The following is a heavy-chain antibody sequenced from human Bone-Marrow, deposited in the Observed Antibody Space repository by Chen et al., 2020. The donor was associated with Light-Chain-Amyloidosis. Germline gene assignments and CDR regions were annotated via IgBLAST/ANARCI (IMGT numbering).Heavy chain of an antibody. CDR2: TNSAGTST. CDR1: GFSFSTYW. CDR3: ARTTLRYLDY. Sequence: EVLLVESGGEVVQPGGSLRLSCTASGFSFSTYWMHWVRQSPGKGLVSVSRTNSAGTSTTYADSVKGRFTVSRDNTKNTMYLEMNSLRVEDTAVYYCARTTLRYLDYWGQGTLVTVSP. D-gene: IGHD3-9*01. J-gene: IGHJ4*02. V-gene: IGHV3-74*01.